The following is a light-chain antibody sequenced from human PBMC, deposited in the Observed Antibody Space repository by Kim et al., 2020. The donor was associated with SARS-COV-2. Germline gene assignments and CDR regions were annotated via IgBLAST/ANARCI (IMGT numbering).Light chain of an antibody. V-gene: IGKV3-20*01. Sequence: EVVLTQSPGTLSLSPGERATLSCRPSQRISGSDVAWYQQRPGQAPRLLIYAASTRATDIPHRFSGSVSGSDFILTISRLEPEDFALYYCQQYGSPLTFGGGTKVDIK. CDR3: QQYGSPLT. CDR1: QRISGSD. CDR2: AAS. J-gene: IGKJ4*01.